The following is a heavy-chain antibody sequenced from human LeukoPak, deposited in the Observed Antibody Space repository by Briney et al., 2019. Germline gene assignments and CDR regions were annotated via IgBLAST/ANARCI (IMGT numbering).Heavy chain of an antibody. V-gene: IGHV1-18*01. CDR1: GYTLSSYG. D-gene: IGHD6-19*01. Sequence: GASVKVSCKASGYTLSSYGVTWVRQAPGQGLEWVGWISVYNGNTQYAQNLQARVTITTDTSTSTAYMELRSLRSDHPALYYCARVKAVXGTGVFDIWGQGTMVTVSS. CDR2: ISVYNGNT. CDR3: ARVKAVXGTGVFDI. J-gene: IGHJ3*02.